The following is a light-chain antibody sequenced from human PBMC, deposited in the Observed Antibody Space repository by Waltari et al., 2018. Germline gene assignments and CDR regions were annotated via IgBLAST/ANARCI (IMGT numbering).Light chain of an antibody. CDR1: QSIGSW. J-gene: IGKJ3*01. CDR2: EAT. Sequence: DIQMTQSPSTLFASVGDRVTITCRTSQSIGSWLAWYQRKPGKAPTLLIYEATSLGSRVPSSVSASGSEPEFTLTISSLQPDDFATYYCQRYNSYPITFGPGTKVDI. V-gene: IGKV1-5*03. CDR3: QRYNSYPIT.